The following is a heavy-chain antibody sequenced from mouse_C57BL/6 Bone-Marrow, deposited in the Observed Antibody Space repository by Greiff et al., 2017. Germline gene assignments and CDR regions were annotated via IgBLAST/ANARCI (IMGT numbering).Heavy chain of an antibody. D-gene: IGHD1-1*01. CDR2: IYPRSGNT. J-gene: IGHJ2*01. V-gene: IGHV1-81*01. CDR3: ARPYGRSQPYCCDY. CDR1: GYTFTSYG. Sequence: QVQLQQSGAELARPGASVKLSCKASGYTFTSYGISWVKQRTGQGLEWIGEIYPRSGNTYYTAKFKGKATLTADKSSSTAYMELRSLTSEDSAVYFFARPYGRSQPYCCDYWGQGTTLTVSS.